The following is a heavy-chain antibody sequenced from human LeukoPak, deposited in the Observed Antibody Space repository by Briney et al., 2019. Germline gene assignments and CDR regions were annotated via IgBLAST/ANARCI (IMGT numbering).Heavy chain of an antibody. CDR2: IYSGGST. CDR3: ARYRRYSSTNWFDP. V-gene: IGHV3-53*01. D-gene: IGHD6-13*01. J-gene: IGHJ5*02. CDR1: GFTVSSNY. Sequence: GGSLRLSCAASGFTVSSNYMSWVRQAPGKGLEWVSVIYSGGSTYYADSVKGRFTISRDNSKNTLYLQMNSLRAEDTAVYYCARYRRYSSTNWFDPWGQGTLVTVSS.